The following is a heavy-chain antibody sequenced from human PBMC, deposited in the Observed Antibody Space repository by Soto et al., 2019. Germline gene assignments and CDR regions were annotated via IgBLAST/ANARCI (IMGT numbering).Heavy chain of an antibody. V-gene: IGHV3-30-3*01. CDR3: AREDFGSYDSSGYNWFDP. Sequence: GGSLRLSCAASGFTFSSYAMHWVRQAPGKGLEWVAVISYDGSNKYYADSVKGRFTISRDNSKNTLYLQMNSLRAEDTAVYYCAREDFGSYDSSGYNWFDPWGQGTLVTVSS. J-gene: IGHJ5*02. CDR1: GFTFSSYA. CDR2: ISYDGSNK. D-gene: IGHD3-22*01.